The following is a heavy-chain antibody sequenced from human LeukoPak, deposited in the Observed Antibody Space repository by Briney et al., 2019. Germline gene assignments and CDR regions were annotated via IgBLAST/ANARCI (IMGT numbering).Heavy chain of an antibody. CDR2: IKDDETEK. Sequence: GGSLRLSCVVSGFSIRSSWMSWVRQAPGKGPEWVANIKDDETEKYYAESVKGRFAISRDNAMNSLYLQMNSLRVEDTAVYYCARLVFEELRYFDYWGQGTLVPVSS. CDR3: ARLVFEELRYFDY. V-gene: IGHV3-7*03. CDR1: GFSIRSSW. J-gene: IGHJ4*02. D-gene: IGHD3-10*01.